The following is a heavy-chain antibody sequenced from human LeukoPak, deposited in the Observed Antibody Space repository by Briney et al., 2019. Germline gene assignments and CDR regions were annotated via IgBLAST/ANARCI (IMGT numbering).Heavy chain of an antibody. V-gene: IGHV4-39*07. Sequence: SETLSLTCTVSGGSISSSRYYWGWIRQPPGKGLEWIGSIHYSGSTYYNPSLKSRVTVSVDTSENQFSLKLSSVAAADTAVYYCARGGYTFDPWGQGTLVTVSS. CDR3: ARGGYTFDP. CDR1: GGSISSSRYY. D-gene: IGHD1-1*01. CDR2: IHYSGST. J-gene: IGHJ5*02.